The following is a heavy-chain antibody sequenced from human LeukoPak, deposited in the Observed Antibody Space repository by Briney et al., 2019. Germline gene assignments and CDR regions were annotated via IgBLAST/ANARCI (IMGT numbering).Heavy chain of an antibody. CDR2: FDPEDGET. CDR1: GYTLTELS. Sequence: GASVKVSCKVSGYTLTELSMHWVRQAPGKGLEWMGGFDPEDGETIYAQKFQGRVTMTEDTSTDTAYMELSSLRSEDTAVYYCATKPPYYYGSSVPPYEYFQHWGQGTLVTVSS. CDR3: ATKPPYYYGSSVPPYEYFQH. V-gene: IGHV1-24*01. D-gene: IGHD3-22*01. J-gene: IGHJ1*01.